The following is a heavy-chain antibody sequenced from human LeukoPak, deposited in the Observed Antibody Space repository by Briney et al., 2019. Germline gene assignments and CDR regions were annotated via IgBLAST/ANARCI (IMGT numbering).Heavy chain of an antibody. CDR2: INSNGGTT. CDR3: ARDLGDYGGWSAFDI. D-gene: IGHD4-23*01. Sequence: GGSLRLSCAASGFTFDDYAMHWVRQAPGKGLVWVSRINSNGGTTTYADSVKGRFSISRDNAKNTLYLQMNSLRAEDTAVYYCARDLGDYGGWSAFDIWGQGTMVTVSA. V-gene: IGHV3-74*01. CDR1: GFTFDDYA. J-gene: IGHJ3*02.